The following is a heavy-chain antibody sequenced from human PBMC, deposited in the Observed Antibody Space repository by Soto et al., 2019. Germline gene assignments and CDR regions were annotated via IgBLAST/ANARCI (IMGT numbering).Heavy chain of an antibody. D-gene: IGHD2-2*01. V-gene: IGHV1-69*02. J-gene: IGHJ6*03. CDR3: AAVIVDGTSTTNYYYMDV. CDR2: IVPTLGIA. CDR1: GDTFSTYT. Sequence: GASVKVSCKASGDTFSTYTISWVRQAPGQGLEWMGRIVPTLGIATYAQKLQGRVTITADVLTSIAYMELTSLRSGDTAVYYCAAVIVDGTSTTNYYYMDVWGKGTTVTVSS.